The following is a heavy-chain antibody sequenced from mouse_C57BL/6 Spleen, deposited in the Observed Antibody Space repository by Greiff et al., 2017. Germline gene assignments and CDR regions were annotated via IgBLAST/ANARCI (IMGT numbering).Heavy chain of an antibody. V-gene: IGHV1-69*01. J-gene: IGHJ2*01. CDR2: IDPSDSYT. Sequence: QVQLQQPGAELVMPGASVKLSCKASGYTFTSYWMHWVKQRPGQGLEWIGEIDPSDSYTNYNQKFKGKSTLTVDKSSSTAYMQLSSLTSEDSAVYYCARGSIYYGNYVGFDYWGQGTTLTVSS. D-gene: IGHD2-1*01. CDR1: GYTFTSYW. CDR3: ARGSIYYGNYVGFDY.